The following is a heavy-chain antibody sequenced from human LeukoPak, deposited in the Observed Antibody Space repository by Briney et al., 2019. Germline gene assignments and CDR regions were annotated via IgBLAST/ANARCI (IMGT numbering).Heavy chain of an antibody. Sequence: GGSLRLSCAPSGFTFSSYAMSWVRQAPGKGLGWAATISTSGGSTYYAASVKGRFTISRDNSKNTLYLQMNSLRAEDTAVYYCAKDRSQWLVWDKYYFDYWGQGTLVTVSS. V-gene: IGHV3-23*01. D-gene: IGHD6-19*01. J-gene: IGHJ4*02. CDR3: AKDRSQWLVWDKYYFDY. CDR2: ISTSGGST. CDR1: GFTFSSYA.